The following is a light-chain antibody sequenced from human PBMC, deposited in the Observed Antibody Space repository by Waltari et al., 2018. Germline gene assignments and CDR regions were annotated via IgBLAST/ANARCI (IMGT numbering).Light chain of an antibody. J-gene: IGLJ2*01. CDR2: EVT. CDR3: CSFAGSVTFVV. Sequence: QSALTQPASVSGSPGQSITIFCSGTSSDVGYYNLVSWYQQHPGEAPEGIIYEVTRRPSGVSDRVSGSKSGNTASLTISGLQAEDEAEYFCCSFAGSVTFVVFGGGTKVTVL. CDR1: SSDVGYYNL. V-gene: IGLV2-23*02.